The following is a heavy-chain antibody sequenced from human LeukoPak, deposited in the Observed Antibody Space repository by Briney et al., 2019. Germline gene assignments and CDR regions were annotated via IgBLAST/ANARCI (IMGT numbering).Heavy chain of an antibody. CDR1: GYTFTSYA. J-gene: IGHJ5*02. D-gene: IGHD5-18*01. CDR2: INAGNGNT. Sequence: VASVKVSCKASGYTFTSYAMHWVRQAPGQRLEWMGWINAGNGNTKYSQEFQGRVTITRDTSASTAYMELSSLRSEDMAVYYCVRGRGYSYAPYDNWFDPWGQGTLVTVSS. V-gene: IGHV1-3*03. CDR3: VRGRGYSYAPYDNWFDP.